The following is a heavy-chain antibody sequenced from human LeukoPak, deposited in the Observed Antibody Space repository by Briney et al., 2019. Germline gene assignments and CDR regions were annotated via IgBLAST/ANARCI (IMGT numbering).Heavy chain of an antibody. CDR3: ARRYCSGGSCYSSFDY. CDR2: IDPSDSYT. J-gene: IGHJ4*02. V-gene: IGHV5-10-1*01. D-gene: IGHD2-15*01. CDR1: GYSFTSYW. Sequence: GESLKISCKGSGYSFTSYWISWVRQMPGKGLEWMGRIDPSDSYTNYSPSFQGHATISADKSISTAYLQWSSLKASDTAMYYCARRYCSGGSCYSSFDYWGQGTLVTVSS.